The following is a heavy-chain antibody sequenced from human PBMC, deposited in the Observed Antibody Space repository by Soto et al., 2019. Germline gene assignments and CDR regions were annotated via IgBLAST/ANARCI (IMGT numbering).Heavy chain of an antibody. CDR2: MNPNSGNT. CDR1: GYTFTSYD. D-gene: IGHD6-13*01. Sequence: ASVKVSCTASGYTFTSYDINWVRQATGQGLEWMGWMNPNSGNTGYAQKFQGRVTMTRNTSISTAYMELSSLRSEDTAVYYCARDAIAAAGTLHYYYYMDVWGKGTTVTVSS. V-gene: IGHV1-8*01. J-gene: IGHJ6*03. CDR3: ARDAIAAAGTLHYYYYMDV.